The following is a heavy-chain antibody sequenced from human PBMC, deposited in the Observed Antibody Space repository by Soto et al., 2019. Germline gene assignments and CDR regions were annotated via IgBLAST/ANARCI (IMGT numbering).Heavy chain of an antibody. Sequence: ASVKVSCKASGYTFTNYDINWVRQATGQGLEWMGWMNPNSGNTGYAQKFQGRVTMTRNTSISTAYMELSSLRSEDTAVYYCAREVTTGTDYNWFDPWGQGTLVTVSS. CDR3: AREVTTGTDYNWFDP. CDR2: MNPNSGNT. D-gene: IGHD1-1*01. J-gene: IGHJ5*02. CDR1: GYTFTNYD. V-gene: IGHV1-8*01.